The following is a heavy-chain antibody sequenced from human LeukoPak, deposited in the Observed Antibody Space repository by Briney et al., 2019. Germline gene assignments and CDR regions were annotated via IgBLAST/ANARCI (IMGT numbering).Heavy chain of an antibody. J-gene: IGHJ4*02. V-gene: IGHV4-61*01. CDR3: ARDGGAGAIDY. D-gene: IGHD1-26*01. Sequence: PSETLSLTCTVSGGSVSTDSYYWSWLRQPPGRGLEWIGNFYYSGSTNYNPSLKSRVTISVDTSKNLFSLKLNSVTAADTAVYYCARDGGAGAIDYWGQGTLVTVSS. CDR2: FYYSGST. CDR1: GGSVSTDSYY.